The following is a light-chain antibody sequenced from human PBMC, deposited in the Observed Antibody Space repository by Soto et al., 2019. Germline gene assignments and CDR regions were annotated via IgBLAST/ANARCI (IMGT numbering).Light chain of an antibody. CDR3: QQYYHWPVT. CDR1: RTVGNR. CDR2: GAS. V-gene: IGKV3-15*01. Sequence: EILKTQSPDTLSVSPGGRINLSCRASRTVGNRLAWYQHKPGQAPRRLISGASTGATGIPPRFRGSGSGTEFTLTVDTLQSEDIAIYYCQQYYHWPVTFGGGTEVDIK. J-gene: IGKJ4*01.